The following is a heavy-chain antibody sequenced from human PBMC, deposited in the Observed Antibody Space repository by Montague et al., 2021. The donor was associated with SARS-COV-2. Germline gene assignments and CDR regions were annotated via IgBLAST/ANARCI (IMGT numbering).Heavy chain of an antibody. CDR2: IWYDGSNK. D-gene: IGHD3-10*01. CDR3: ARDGSPHYYYYAMDV. Sequence: SLRLSCAASGFTFSSYGMHWVRQAPGKGLEWVAVIWYDGSNKYHADSVKGRFTISRDNSKNTLYLQMNSLRAEDTAVYYCARDGSPHYYYYAMDVWGQGTTVTVSS. J-gene: IGHJ6*02. V-gene: IGHV3-33*01. CDR1: GFTFSSYG.